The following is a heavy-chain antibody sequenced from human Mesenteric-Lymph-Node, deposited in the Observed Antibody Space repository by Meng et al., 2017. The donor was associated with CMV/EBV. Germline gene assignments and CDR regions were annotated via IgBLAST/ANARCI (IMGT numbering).Heavy chain of an antibody. CDR2: INQAGSAP. V-gene: IGHV3-7*04. J-gene: IGHJ6*02. D-gene: IGHD2-2*01. Sequence: GESLKISFAAPRFPFNTFWMSWVRQAPGKGLEWVANINQAGSAPNYVDSVKGRFTISRDNAKNSLYLQMNSLRAEDTAVYYCTRVDPGVDQYYYGMDVWGQGTTVTVSS. CDR1: RFPFNTFW. CDR3: TRVDPGVDQYYYGMDV.